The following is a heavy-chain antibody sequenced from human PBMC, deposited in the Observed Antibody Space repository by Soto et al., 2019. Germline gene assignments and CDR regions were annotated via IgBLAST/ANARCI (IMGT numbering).Heavy chain of an antibody. D-gene: IGHD6-19*01. CDR3: ARDKSSGWHGLHGY. Sequence: ASVKVSCKASGYTFTIYGISWVRQAPGQGLEWMGWISAYNGNTNYAQKLQGRVTMTTDTSTSTAYMELRSLRSDDTAVYYCARDKSSGWHGLHGYWGQGTLVTVAS. V-gene: IGHV1-18*01. CDR2: ISAYNGNT. J-gene: IGHJ4*02. CDR1: GYTFTIYG.